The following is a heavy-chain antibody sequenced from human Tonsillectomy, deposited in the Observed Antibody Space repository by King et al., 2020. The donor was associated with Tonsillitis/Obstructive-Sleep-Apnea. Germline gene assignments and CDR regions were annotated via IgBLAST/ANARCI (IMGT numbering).Heavy chain of an antibody. CDR3: AREGDTAMVTSSYYYYGMDV. CDR1: GDSVSSNSAA. D-gene: IGHD5-18*01. Sequence: VQLQQSGPGLVKPSQTLSLTCVISGDSVSSNSAAWNWIRQSPSRGLEWLGRTYYRSKWYNDYAVSVKSRITINPDTSKNQFSLQLNSVTPEDTAVYYCAREGDTAMVTSSYYYYGMDVWGQGTTVTVSS. J-gene: IGHJ6*02. V-gene: IGHV6-1*01. CDR2: TYYRSKWYN.